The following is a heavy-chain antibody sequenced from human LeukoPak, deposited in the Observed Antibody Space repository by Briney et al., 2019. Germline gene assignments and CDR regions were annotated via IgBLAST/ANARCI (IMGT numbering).Heavy chain of an antibody. D-gene: IGHD1-26*01. CDR3: ARDYLAGAIDY. V-gene: IGHV3-66*01. J-gene: IGHJ4*02. Sequence: GGSLRLSCSASGFTFSRYAMHWVRQAPGKGLEWVSITYSDGSTYYADSVKGRFTISRDNSRNTLYLQMSSLTAEDTAVYYCARDYLAGAIDYWGQGSLVTVSS. CDR1: GFTFSRYA. CDR2: TYSDGST.